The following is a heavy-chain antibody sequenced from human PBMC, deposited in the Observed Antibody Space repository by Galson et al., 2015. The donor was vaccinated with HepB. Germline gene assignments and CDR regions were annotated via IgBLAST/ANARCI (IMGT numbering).Heavy chain of an antibody. CDR1: GFTFSDYG. D-gene: IGHD6-19*01. V-gene: IGHV3-30*18. Sequence: SLRLSCAASGFTFSDYGMHWVRQAPGKGLEWVAVISYDGSDTYYPDSVKGRFTISRDNSKNTLYLQMNSLRTEDTAVYYCAKKPGSAAVDYYFDYWGQGTLVTVPS. CDR2: ISYDGSDT. J-gene: IGHJ4*02. CDR3: AKKPGSAAVDYYFDY.